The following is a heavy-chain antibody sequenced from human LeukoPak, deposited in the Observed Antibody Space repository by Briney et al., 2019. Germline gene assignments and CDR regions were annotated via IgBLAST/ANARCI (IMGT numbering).Heavy chain of an antibody. CDR3: AKDRARKATVTADY. Sequence: GGSLRLSCAASGFTFSSYGMHWVRQAPGKGLEWVAVIWYEGSNKYYADSVKGRFTISRDNSKNTLYLQMNSLRAEDTAVYYCAKDRARKATVTADYWGQGTLVTVSS. D-gene: IGHD4-17*01. CDR1: GFTFSSYG. CDR2: IWYEGSNK. V-gene: IGHV3-33*06. J-gene: IGHJ4*02.